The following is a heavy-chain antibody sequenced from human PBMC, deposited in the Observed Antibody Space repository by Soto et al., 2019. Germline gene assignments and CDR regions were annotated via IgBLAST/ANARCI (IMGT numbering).Heavy chain of an antibody. CDR2: ISYDGSNK. CDR3: AKDGPSYSSAGYEYFQH. D-gene: IGHD6-19*01. Sequence: QVQLVESGGGVVQPGRSLRLSCAASGFTFSSYGMHWVRQAPGKGLEWVAVISYDGSNKYYADSVKGRFTISRDNSKNTRYLQMNSLRAEDTAVYYCAKDGPSYSSAGYEYFQHWGQGTLVTVSS. CDR1: GFTFSSYG. J-gene: IGHJ1*01. V-gene: IGHV3-30*18.